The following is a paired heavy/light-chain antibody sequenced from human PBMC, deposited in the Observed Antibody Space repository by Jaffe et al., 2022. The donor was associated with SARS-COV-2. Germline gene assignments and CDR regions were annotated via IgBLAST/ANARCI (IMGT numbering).Heavy chain of an antibody. Sequence: QVQLVQSGAEVKKPGASVKVSCKASGYTFTSYDVNWVRQSTGQGLEWMGWVNPKSGHTGYAQKFQGRVTMTRDASISTAYMELRGLRSEDTAVYYCAKNIVGTTNYEYWGQGTLVTVST. J-gene: IGHJ4*02. CDR1: GYTFTSYD. CDR2: VNPKSGHT. D-gene: IGHD5-12*01. V-gene: IGHV1-8*01. CDR3: AKNIVGTTNYEY.
Light chain of an antibody. Sequence: QSVLTQPPSVSAAPGQKVTISCSGSSSNIGNYYVSWYQQLPGTAPKLLIYENNYRPSGIPDRFSGSKSGTSATLAITGLQTGDEADYYCGSWDSSLSTVLFGGGTKLTVL. CDR1: SSNIGNYY. CDR3: GSWDSSLSTVL. V-gene: IGLV1-51*02. J-gene: IGLJ2*01. CDR2: ENN.